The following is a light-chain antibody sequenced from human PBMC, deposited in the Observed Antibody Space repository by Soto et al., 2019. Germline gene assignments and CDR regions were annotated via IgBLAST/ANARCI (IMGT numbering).Light chain of an antibody. J-gene: IGKJ1*01. CDR3: QQYNSYPWP. V-gene: IGKV1-5*03. Sequence: DIHMTPSPSTLSGSVWDGVTMNCRASQTISSWLAWYQQKPGKAPKLLIYKASTLKSGVPSRFSGSGSGTEFTLTISSLQPDDFATYYCQQYNSYPWPFGQGTKVDI. CDR1: QTISSW. CDR2: KAS.